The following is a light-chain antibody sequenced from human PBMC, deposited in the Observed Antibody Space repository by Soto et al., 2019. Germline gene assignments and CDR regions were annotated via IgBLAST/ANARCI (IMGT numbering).Light chain of an antibody. V-gene: IGKV3-20*01. CDR3: QRYDSLRT. J-gene: IGKJ1*01. CDR2: GAS. Sequence: EIVLTQSPATLSLSPGERATLSCRASQGVRSNFLAWYQQKPGQAPRLLIYGASNRATGIPDRFSGSGSGTDFTLTITRLEAEDFAMYYCQRYDSLRTFGQGTKVDIK. CDR1: QGVRSNF.